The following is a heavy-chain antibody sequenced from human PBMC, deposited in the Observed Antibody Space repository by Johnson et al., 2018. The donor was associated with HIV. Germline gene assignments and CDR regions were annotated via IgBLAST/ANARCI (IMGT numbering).Heavy chain of an antibody. J-gene: IGHJ3*02. CDR3: APQLGIGDAFDI. D-gene: IGHD7-27*01. CDR1: GFTFNTNW. V-gene: IGHV3-74*02. Sequence: VQLVESGGGLVQPGGSLRLSCVGSGFTFNTNWMHWVRQAPGKGLVWVSRINSDGSSTSYADSVKGRFTISRDNAKNTLYLQMNSLRAEDTAVYYCAPQLGIGDAFDIWGQGTMVTVSS. CDR2: INSDGSST.